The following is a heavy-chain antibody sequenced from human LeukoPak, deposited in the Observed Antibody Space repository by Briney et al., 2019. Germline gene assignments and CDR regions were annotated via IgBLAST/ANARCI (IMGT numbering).Heavy chain of an antibody. J-gene: IGHJ4*02. Sequence: GGSLRLSCAVSGFTFSSYVMSWVRQTPGKGLEWVSGISSGSSGGVTYYADSVKGRFTISRDNSKNTLYLQMDSLRAEDSAVFYCAKGGWGVPTARGLDYWGQGTLVTVS. CDR1: GFTFSSYV. V-gene: IGHV3-23*01. CDR3: AKGGWGVPTARGLDY. D-gene: IGHD2-2*01. CDR2: ISSGSSGGVT.